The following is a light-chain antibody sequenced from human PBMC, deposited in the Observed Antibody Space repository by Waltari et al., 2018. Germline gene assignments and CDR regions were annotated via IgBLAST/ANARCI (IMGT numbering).Light chain of an antibody. CDR2: AYR. Sequence: QSVLTQPPSVSGAPGQRVTISCTGSSSNIGAGYDVHWYQQLPGAAPKLLIYAYRKRPSGVPDRFYGSRSGTSASLAITGLQAEDEADYYCQSYDSSLSAVFGGGTKLTVL. CDR1: SSNIGAGYD. J-gene: IGLJ3*02. V-gene: IGLV1-40*01. CDR3: QSYDSSLSAV.